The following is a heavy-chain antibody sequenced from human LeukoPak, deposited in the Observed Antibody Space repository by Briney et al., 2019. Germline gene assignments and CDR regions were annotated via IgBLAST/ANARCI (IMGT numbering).Heavy chain of an antibody. V-gene: IGHV4-38-2*01. CDR1: GYSLSSGYY. CDR2: IYHSEST. J-gene: IGHJ4*02. Sequence: SETLSLTCAVSGYSLSSGYYWGWIRQPPEKGLEWIGSIYHSESTYYNPSLKSRVTISVDTSKNQFSLKLSSVTAADTAVYYCARHHGYSSSSHYFDYWGQGTLVTVSS. D-gene: IGHD6-6*01. CDR3: ARHHGYSSSSHYFDY.